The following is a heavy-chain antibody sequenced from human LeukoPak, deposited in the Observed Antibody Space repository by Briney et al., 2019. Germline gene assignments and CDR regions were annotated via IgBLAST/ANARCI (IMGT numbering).Heavy chain of an antibody. J-gene: IGHJ4*02. Sequence: GGSLRLSCAASGFTFSSYAMHWVRQAQGKGLEGVAGISYDGSNKYYADSVKGRFTISRDNSKNTLYLQMNSLCDGATAVYYCARVISVAGTSDYWGQGTLVTVSS. CDR2: ISYDGSNK. D-gene: IGHD6-19*01. CDR3: ARVISVAGTSDY. V-gene: IGHV3-30-3*01. CDR1: GFTFSSYA.